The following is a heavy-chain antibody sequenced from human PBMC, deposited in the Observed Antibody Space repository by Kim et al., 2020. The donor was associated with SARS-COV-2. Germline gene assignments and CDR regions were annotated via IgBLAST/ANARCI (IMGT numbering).Heavy chain of an antibody. Sequence: ASVKVSCKASGYTFTSYGISWVRQAPGQGLEWMGWISAYNGNTNYAQKLQGRVTMTTDTSTSTAYMELRSLRSDDTAVYYCASTTVVTPVAYYYYGMDVWGQGTTVTVSS. J-gene: IGHJ6*02. CDR3: ASTTVVTPVAYYYYGMDV. CDR1: GYTFTSYG. CDR2: ISAYNGNT. D-gene: IGHD4-17*01. V-gene: IGHV1-18*04.